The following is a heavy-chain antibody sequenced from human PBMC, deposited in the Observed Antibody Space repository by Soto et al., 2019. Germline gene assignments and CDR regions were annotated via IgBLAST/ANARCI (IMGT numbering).Heavy chain of an antibody. CDR1: GFTFSSYA. D-gene: IGHD6-13*01. Sequence: GGSLRLSCAASGFTFSSYAMSWVRQAPGKGLEWVSAISGSGGSTYYADSVKGRFTISRDNSKNTLYLQMNSLRAEDTAVYYCAKTPPRVAAMQNWFDPWGQGTLVTVSS. V-gene: IGHV3-23*01. CDR3: AKTPPRVAAMQNWFDP. CDR2: ISGSGGST. J-gene: IGHJ5*02.